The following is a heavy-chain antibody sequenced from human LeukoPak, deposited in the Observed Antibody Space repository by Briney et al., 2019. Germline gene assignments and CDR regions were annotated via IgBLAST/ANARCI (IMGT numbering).Heavy chain of an antibody. CDR1: GGTFSSYA. V-gene: IGHV1-69*13. CDR3: ARSNDCSSTSCRNNWFDP. CDR2: IIPIFGTA. Sequence: SVKVSCKASGGTFSSYAISWVRQAPGQGLEWMGGIIPIFGTANYAQKFQGRVTITADESTSTAYMELSSLRSEDTAVYYCARSNDCSSTSCRNNWFDPGAREPWSPSPQ. J-gene: IGHJ5*02. D-gene: IGHD2-2*01.